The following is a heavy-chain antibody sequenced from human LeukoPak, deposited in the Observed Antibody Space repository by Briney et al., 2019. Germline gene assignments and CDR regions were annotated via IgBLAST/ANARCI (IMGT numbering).Heavy chain of an antibody. J-gene: IGHJ5*02. D-gene: IGHD1-14*01. V-gene: IGHV4-59*01. CDR1: GGSISSYY. CDR2: IYYSGST. Sequence: SETLSLTCTVSGGSISSYYWSWIRQPPGKGLEWIGYIYYSGSTNYNPSLKSRVTISVDTSENQFSLKLSSVTAADTAVYYCARELNRWFDPWGQGALVTVSS. CDR3: ARELNRWFDP.